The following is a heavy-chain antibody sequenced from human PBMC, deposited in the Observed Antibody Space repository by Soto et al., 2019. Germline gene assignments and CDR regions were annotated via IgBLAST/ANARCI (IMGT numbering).Heavy chain of an antibody. CDR1: GFTFDDYA. Sequence: EVQLVESGGGLVQPGRSLTLSCAASGFTFDDYAMHWVRQAPGKGLEWVSGISWNSGSIGYADSVKGRFTISRDNAKNSLYLQMNSLRAEDTALYYCAKSCGYELREYFRHWGQATLVTVSS. V-gene: IGHV3-9*01. J-gene: IGHJ1*01. D-gene: IGHD3-22*01. CDR2: ISWNSGSI. CDR3: AKSCGYELREYFRH.